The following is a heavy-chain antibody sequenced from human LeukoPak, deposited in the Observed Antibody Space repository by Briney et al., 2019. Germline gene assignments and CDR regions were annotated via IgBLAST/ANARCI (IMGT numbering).Heavy chain of an antibody. J-gene: IGHJ4*02. V-gene: IGHV4-59*01. CDR2: IYYSGST. CDR1: GGSISSYY. Sequence: SETLSLTCTVSGGSISSYYWSWIRQPPGKGLEWMGYIYYSGSTNYNPSLKSRVTISVDTSKNQFSLKLSSVTAADTAVYYCATQVLDSSGYVLDYWGQGTLVTVSS. D-gene: IGHD3-22*01. CDR3: ATQVLDSSGYVLDY.